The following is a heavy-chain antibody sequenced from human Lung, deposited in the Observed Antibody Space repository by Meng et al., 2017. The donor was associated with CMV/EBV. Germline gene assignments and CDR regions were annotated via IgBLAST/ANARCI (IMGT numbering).Heavy chain of an antibody. Sequence: SETLSLTCTVSGGSISSSSYYWGWIRQPPGKGLEWIGSIYYSGSTYHSPTLKSRVTISVDTSKNPLSLKLGSVTAADTAVDYCAKQIISARSDYWGQGTLVTVSS. CDR1: GGSISSSSYY. J-gene: IGHJ4*02. CDR3: AKQIISARSDY. CDR2: IYYSGST. D-gene: IGHD6-25*01. V-gene: IGHV4-39*01.